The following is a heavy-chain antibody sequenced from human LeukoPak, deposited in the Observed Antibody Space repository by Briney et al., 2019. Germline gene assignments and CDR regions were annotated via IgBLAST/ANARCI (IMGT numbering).Heavy chain of an antibody. CDR3: ARDDCCSSTSCYPPDY. V-gene: IGHV1-18*01. J-gene: IGHJ4*02. Sequence: ASVKVSCKASGYTFTSYGISWVRQAPGQGLEWMGWISAYNGNTNYAQKLQGRVTMTTDTSTSTAYMELRSLRSDDTAVYYCARDDCCSSTSCYPPDYWGQGTLVTVSS. CDR2: ISAYNGNT. CDR1: GYTFTSYG. D-gene: IGHD2-2*01.